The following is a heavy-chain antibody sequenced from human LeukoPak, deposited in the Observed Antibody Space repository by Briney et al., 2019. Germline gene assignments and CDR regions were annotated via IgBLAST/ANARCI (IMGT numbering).Heavy chain of an antibody. CDR3: ARSFLDYMDV. CDR2: IYKSGST. V-gene: IGHV4-4*07. D-gene: IGHD2/OR15-2a*01. CDR1: GESINPYY. J-gene: IGHJ6*03. Sequence: PSETLSLTCTVSGESINPYYWNWIRQPAGKGLEWIGHIYKSGSTNYNPSLKSRVTMSLDTSKSQFSLKPRSVTAADTAVYFCARSFLDYMDVWGKGTTVTVSS.